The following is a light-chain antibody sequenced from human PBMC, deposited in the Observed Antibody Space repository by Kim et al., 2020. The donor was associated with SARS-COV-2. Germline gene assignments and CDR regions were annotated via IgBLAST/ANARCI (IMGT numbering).Light chain of an antibody. J-gene: IGKJ2*01. V-gene: IGKV1-39*01. CDR3: QQTFRNPRT. CDR1: QTVIEY. Sequence: ASVGDRVTLPCRASQTVIEYLNWCQQKPGTAPRLLIYAASHLQSGVPSRFTGSGSETDFTLTITRLQPEDFATYYCQQTFRNPRTFGQGTKVDIK. CDR2: AAS.